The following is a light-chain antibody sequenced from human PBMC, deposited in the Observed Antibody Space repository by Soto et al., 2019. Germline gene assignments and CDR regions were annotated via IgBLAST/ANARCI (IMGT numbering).Light chain of an antibody. J-gene: IGLJ1*01. V-gene: IGLV2-14*01. CDR1: SSDVGGYNY. CDR3: SSYTSSKTLSIYV. Sequence: QSVLTQPASVSGSPGQSITISCTGTSSDVGGYNYVSWYQQHPGKAPKLMIYDVSNRPSGVSNRFSGSKSGNTASLTISGLQAEDEADYYCSSYTSSKTLSIYVFGTVTEVTVL. CDR2: DVS.